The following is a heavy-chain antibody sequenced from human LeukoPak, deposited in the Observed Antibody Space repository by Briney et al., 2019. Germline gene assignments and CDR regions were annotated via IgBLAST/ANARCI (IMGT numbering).Heavy chain of an antibody. D-gene: IGHD2-2*01. J-gene: IGHJ6*02. Sequence: GGSLRLSCAASGFTFSSYAMSGVRQAPGKGLEWVSAISGGGGSTYYADPVKGRFTVSRDNSKNTLYLQMNSLRAEDTAVYYCAKGYCSSTSCYFHYYGMDVWGQGTTVTVSS. CDR2: ISGGGGST. CDR3: AKGYCSSTSCYFHYYGMDV. V-gene: IGHV3-23*01. CDR1: GFTFSSYA.